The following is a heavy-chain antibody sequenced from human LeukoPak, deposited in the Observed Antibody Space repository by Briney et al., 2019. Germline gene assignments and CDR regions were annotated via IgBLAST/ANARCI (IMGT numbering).Heavy chain of an antibody. D-gene: IGHD6-19*01. CDR3: AGSSGWNGNAYDY. CDR1: GGTFSSYA. V-gene: IGHV1-69*05. J-gene: IGHJ4*02. CDR2: ILPIFGTA. Sequence: GSSVKVSCKASGGTFSSYAISWVRQAPGQGLEWMGGILPIFGTANYAQKFQGRVTITTDESTSTAYMELSSLRSEDTAVYYCAGSSGWNGNAYDYWGQGTLVTVSS.